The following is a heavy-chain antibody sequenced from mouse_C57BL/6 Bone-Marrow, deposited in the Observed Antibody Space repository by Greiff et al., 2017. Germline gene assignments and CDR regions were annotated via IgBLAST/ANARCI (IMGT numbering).Heavy chain of an antibody. CDR3: ARTPSDWYFDV. J-gene: IGHJ1*03. CDR2: IYPGSGST. V-gene: IGHV1-55*01. Sequence: QVHVKQSGAELVKPGASVKMSCKASGYTFTSYWITWVKQRPGQGLEWIGDIYPGSGSTNYNEKFKSKATLTVDTSSSTAYMQLSSLTSEDSAVYYCARTPSDWYFDVWGTGTTVTVSS. CDR1: GYTFTSYW.